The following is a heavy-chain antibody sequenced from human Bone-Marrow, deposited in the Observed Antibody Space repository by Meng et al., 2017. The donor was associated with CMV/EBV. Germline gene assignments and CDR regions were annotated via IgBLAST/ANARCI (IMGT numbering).Heavy chain of an antibody. D-gene: IGHD2-21*01. Sequence: GVSLRLSCAASGFTFSSHSMNWVRQAPGKGLEWVSSISSSSSYIYYADSVKGRFTISRDNAKNSLYLQMNRLRAEDTAVYYCARDLEYCGGYCYLDYYYGMDVWGQGTTVTVSS. CDR2: ISSSSSYI. V-gene: IGHV3-21*01. CDR3: ARDLEYCGGYCYLDYYYGMDV. J-gene: IGHJ6*02. CDR1: GFTFSSHS.